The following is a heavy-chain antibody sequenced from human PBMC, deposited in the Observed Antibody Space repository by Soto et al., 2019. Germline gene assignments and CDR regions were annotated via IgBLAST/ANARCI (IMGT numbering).Heavy chain of an antibody. Sequence: GGSLRLSCAASGFTFDDYTMHWVRQAPGKGLEWVSLISWDGGSTYYADSVKGRFTISRDNSKNSLYLQMNSLRTEDTALYYCAKGYYDFWSGYSLAPMDVWGQGTTVTV. V-gene: IGHV3-43*01. CDR3: AKGYYDFWSGYSLAPMDV. CDR1: GFTFDDYT. D-gene: IGHD3-3*01. CDR2: ISWDGGST. J-gene: IGHJ6*02.